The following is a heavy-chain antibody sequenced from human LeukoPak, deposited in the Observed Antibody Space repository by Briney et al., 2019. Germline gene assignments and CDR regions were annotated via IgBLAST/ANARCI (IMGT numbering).Heavy chain of an antibody. J-gene: IGHJ6*03. V-gene: IGHV1-69*06. Sequence: GSSVKVSCKASGGTFSSYAISWVRQAPGQGLEWMGGIIPIFGTANYAQKFQGRVTITADKSTSTAYMELSSLRSDDTAVYYCARGAVVTAMGGYYYMDVWGKGTTVTVSS. D-gene: IGHD5-18*01. CDR2: IIPIFGTA. CDR3: ARGAVVTAMGGYYYMDV. CDR1: GGTFSSYA.